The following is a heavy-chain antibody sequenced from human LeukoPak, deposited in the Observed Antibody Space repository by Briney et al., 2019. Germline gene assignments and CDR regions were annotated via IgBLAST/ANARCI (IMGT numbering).Heavy chain of an antibody. CDR1: GFIFTNAW. V-gene: IGHV3-23*01. J-gene: IGHJ6*02. Sequence: GGSLRLSCAASGFIFTNAWMSWVRQAPGKGLEWVSAISGSGGSTYYADSVKGRFTISRDNSKNTVYLQMNSLRVEDTAVYYCARYCTGGSCYIQYGMDVWGQGTTVTVSS. D-gene: IGHD2-8*02. CDR3: ARYCTGGSCYIQYGMDV. CDR2: ISGSGGST.